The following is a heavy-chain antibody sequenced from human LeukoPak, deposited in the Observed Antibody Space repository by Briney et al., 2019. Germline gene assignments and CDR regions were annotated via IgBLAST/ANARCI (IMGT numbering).Heavy chain of an antibody. J-gene: IGHJ4*02. CDR3: ARHAPQFGVIIIPFDY. CDR2: ISAYSGDT. V-gene: IGHV1-18*01. CDR1: NYTFTRHG. Sequence: GASVKVSCKTSNYTFTRHGISWVRQAPGQGLEWMGWISAYSGDTDYAQKFQGRVTLTTDTSTNTAYMELTSLRSDDTAVYYCARHAPQFGVIIIPFDYWGQGTLVTVSS. D-gene: IGHD3-10*01.